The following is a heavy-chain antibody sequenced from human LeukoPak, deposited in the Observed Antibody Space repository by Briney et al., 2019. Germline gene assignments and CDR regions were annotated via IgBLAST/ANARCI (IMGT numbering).Heavy chain of an antibody. J-gene: IGHJ4*02. V-gene: IGHV3-21*01. Sequence: GGSLRLSCAASGFTFSSYAMSWVRQAPGKGLEWVSIVGSSSSYIYYADSVKGRFTISRDNAKHSLYLQINSLRAEDTAVYYCARGYYYGSGTSLVDYWGQGTLVTVSS. CDR2: VGSSSSYI. D-gene: IGHD3-10*01. CDR3: ARGYYYGSGTSLVDY. CDR1: GFTFSSYA.